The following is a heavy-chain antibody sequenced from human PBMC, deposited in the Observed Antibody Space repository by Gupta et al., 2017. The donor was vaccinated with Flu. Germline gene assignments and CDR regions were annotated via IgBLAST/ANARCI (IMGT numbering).Heavy chain of an antibody. Sequence: EVQLLESGGGLVQPGGALSISCWAPGNPFDSFAMSWVRQAPGKGLEWVSGITGGGESTYYADSARGRFAISRDNSKNRLYLQVNNLRAEDTAMYYCATITGGDLTFWGQGTLVTVSS. D-gene: IGHD3-16*01. V-gene: IGHV3-23*01. J-gene: IGHJ4*02. CDR2: ITGGGEST. CDR3: ATITGGDLTF. CDR1: GNPFDSFA.